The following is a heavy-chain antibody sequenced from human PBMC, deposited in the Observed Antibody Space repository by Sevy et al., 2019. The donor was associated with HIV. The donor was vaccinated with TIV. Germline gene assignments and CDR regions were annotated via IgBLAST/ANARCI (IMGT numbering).Heavy chain of an antibody. CDR1: GFTFSSYS. J-gene: IGHJ5*02. CDR3: AREGWSSGPFSWWFDP. CDR2: ISSSSSYI. Sequence: GGSLRLSCAASGFTFSSYSMNWVRQAPGKGLEWVSSISSSSSYIYYADSVKGRFTISRDNAKNSLYLQMNSLRAEDTAVYYCAREGWSSGPFSWWFDPWGQGTLVTVSS. D-gene: IGHD6-19*01. V-gene: IGHV3-21*01.